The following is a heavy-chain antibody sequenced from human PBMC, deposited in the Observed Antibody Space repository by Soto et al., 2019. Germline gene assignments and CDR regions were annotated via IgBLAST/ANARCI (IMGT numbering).Heavy chain of an antibody. V-gene: IGHV3-15*01. CDR2: IKSKTDGGTT. Sequence: GGSLRLSCAAAGFTFSNAWRSWVRQAPGKGLEWVGRIKSKTDGGTTDYAAPVKGRFTISRDDSKNTLYLQMNSLKTEDTAVYYCTTAGDGYDYIWGSYRYNRIDYWGQGTLVTVSS. CDR3: TTAGDGYDYIWGSYRYNRIDY. J-gene: IGHJ4*02. D-gene: IGHD3-16*02. CDR1: GFTFSNAW.